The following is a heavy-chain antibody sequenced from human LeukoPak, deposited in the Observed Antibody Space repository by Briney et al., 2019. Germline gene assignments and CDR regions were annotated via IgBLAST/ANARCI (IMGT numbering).Heavy chain of an antibody. D-gene: IGHD3-9*01. V-gene: IGHV4-39*01. CDR3: ARLPTGFPNWFDP. J-gene: IGHJ5*02. CDR1: GGSFTSSSSS. Sequence: SETLSLTCTVSGGSFTSSSSSWGWIRQPPGKGLEWIGSILYIGNTDYTPSLKSRVTISVDTSKNQFSLKLSSVTAADTAVYYCARLPTGFPNWFDPWGQGTLVTVSS. CDR2: ILYIGNT.